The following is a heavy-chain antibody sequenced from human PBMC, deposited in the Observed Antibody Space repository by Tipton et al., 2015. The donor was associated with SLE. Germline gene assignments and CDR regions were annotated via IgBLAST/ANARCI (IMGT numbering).Heavy chain of an antibody. CDR1: GGSINSYS. D-gene: IGHD6-13*01. CDR3: ARQVGSNWYWALDP. J-gene: IGHJ5*02. Sequence: TLSLTCTVSGGSINSYSWSWIRQPAEKGLEWIGRIYTSGSTNYNPSLKSRVTMSVDTSKNQFSLKLTSVTAADTAAYYCARQVGSNWYWALDPWGQGTLVTVSS. V-gene: IGHV4-4*07. CDR2: IYTSGST.